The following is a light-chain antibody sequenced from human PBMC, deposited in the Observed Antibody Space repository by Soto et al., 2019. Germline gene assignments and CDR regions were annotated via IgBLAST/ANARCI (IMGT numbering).Light chain of an antibody. CDR1: HSVSSN. CDR2: GAF. J-gene: IGKJ1*01. CDR3: QQRSNWPPT. Sequence: EIVMTQSPATLSVSPGERATLSCRASHSVSSNLAWYQQKPGQAPSLLIYGAFTRATGIPARFSGSGSGTDFTLTISSLEPEDFAVYYCQQRSNWPPTFGQGTKVDIK. V-gene: IGKV3-11*01.